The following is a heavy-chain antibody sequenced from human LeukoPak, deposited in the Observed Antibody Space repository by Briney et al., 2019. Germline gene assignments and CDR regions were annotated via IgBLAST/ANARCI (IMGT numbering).Heavy chain of an antibody. Sequence: GRSLRLSCAASGFSFSSYAMSWVRQAPGKGLEWVSAISGSGGSTYYADSVKGRFTISRDNSKNTLYLQMNSLRAEDTAVYYCAKDSGSYEGAWFDPWGQGTLVTVSS. CDR3: AKDSGSYEGAWFDP. CDR1: GFSFSSYA. CDR2: ISGSGGST. V-gene: IGHV3-23*01. J-gene: IGHJ5*02. D-gene: IGHD3-10*01.